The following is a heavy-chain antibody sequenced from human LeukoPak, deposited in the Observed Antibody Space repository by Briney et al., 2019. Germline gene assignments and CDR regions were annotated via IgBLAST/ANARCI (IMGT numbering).Heavy chain of an antibody. Sequence: GRSLRLSCAASGFTFSSYAMHWVRQAPGKGLEWVAVISYDGSNKYYADSVKGRFTISRDNSKNTLYLQMNSLRAEDTAVYYCAKLVIGYGELDYWGQGTLVAVSS. J-gene: IGHJ4*02. CDR2: ISYDGSNK. CDR3: AKLVIGYGELDY. CDR1: GFTFSSYA. D-gene: IGHD4-17*01. V-gene: IGHV3-30-3*02.